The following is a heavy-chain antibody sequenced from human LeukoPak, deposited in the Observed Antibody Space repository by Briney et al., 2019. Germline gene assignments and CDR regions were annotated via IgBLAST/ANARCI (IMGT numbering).Heavy chain of an antibody. CDR2: INWNGGRT. J-gene: IGHJ4*02. CDR1: GFTFDDYG. Sequence: GGSLRLSCAASGFTFDDYGMSWVRQAPGKGPEWVSGINWNGGRTGFADSVKGRFTISRDNAKNSLYLQMNSLRADDTALYYCARGYSGYDWGHYFDYWGQGTLVTVSS. D-gene: IGHD5-12*01. CDR3: ARGYSGYDWGHYFDY. V-gene: IGHV3-20*04.